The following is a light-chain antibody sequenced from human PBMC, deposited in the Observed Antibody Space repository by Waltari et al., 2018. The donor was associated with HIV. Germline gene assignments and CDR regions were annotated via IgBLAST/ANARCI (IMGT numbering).Light chain of an antibody. CDR2: LGS. V-gene: IGKV2-28*01. Sequence: IVMPPSPISLPVTPGEPASISCRSSQSLLHSNGYTYLDWYLQRPGQSPQLLIYLGSSRAAGVAERFSGSGSGTEFTLNISRLESEDVAVYYCKQAVQTPYTFGQGTKLEIK. CDR1: QSLLHSNGYTY. J-gene: IGKJ2*01. CDR3: KQAVQTPYT.